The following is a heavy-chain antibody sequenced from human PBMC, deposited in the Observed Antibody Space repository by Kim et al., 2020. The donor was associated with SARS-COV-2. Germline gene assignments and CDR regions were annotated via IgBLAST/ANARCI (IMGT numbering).Heavy chain of an antibody. Sequence: SETLSLTCTVSGDSIGSYYWTWIRQPPGKGLEWIGYIYYTESTNYNPSLKSRAAISVDTSKNQFSLKLSPVTAADTAVYYCARNYGYGSGSFYSYWGQGILVTVSS. V-gene: IGHV4-59*08. CDR1: GDSIGSYY. CDR3: ARNYGYGSGSFYSY. CDR2: IYYTEST. J-gene: IGHJ4*02. D-gene: IGHD3-10*01.